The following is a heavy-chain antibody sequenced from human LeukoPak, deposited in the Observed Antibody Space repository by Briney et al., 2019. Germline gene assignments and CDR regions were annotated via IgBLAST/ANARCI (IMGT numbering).Heavy chain of an antibody. J-gene: IGHJ4*02. CDR3: ARLYYYDSSGYYPYFDY. CDR1: GGSISSYY. V-gene: IGHV4-59*01. CDR2: IYYSGST. D-gene: IGHD3-22*01. Sequence: SETLSLTCTVSGGSISSYYWSWIRQPPGKGLEWIGYIYYSGSTNYNPSLKSRVTISVDTSKNQFSLKLSSVTAADTAAYYCARLYYYDSSGYYPYFDYWGQGTLVTVSS.